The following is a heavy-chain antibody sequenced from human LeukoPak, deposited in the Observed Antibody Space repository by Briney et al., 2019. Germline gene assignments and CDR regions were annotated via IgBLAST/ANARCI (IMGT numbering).Heavy chain of an antibody. J-gene: IGHJ4*02. Sequence: SETLSLTCAVSGASISDYYWSWIRQPAGKGLEWIVRIYTSGSTNYNPSLESRISMSVDTSKNPFSLKLSSVTAADTAVYYCARDDWGSYGPLDYWGQGTLVTVSS. D-gene: IGHD7-27*01. V-gene: IGHV4-4*07. CDR1: GASISDYY. CDR2: IYTSGST. CDR3: ARDDWGSYGPLDY.